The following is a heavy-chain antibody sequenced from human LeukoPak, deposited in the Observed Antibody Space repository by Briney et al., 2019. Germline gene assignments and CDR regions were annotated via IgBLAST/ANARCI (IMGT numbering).Heavy chain of an antibody. J-gene: IGHJ4*02. Sequence: GGSLRLSCAASGFTFSSYGMHWVRQAPGKGLEWVAVIWYDGSNKYYADSVKGRFTISRDNSKNTLYLQMNSLRAEDTAVYYCARVRGTAACHVTILIEDTAPWVWYRNWGQGTLVTVSS. CDR3: ARVRGTAACHVTILIEDTAPWVWYRN. CDR2: IWYDGSNK. CDR1: GFTFSSYG. D-gene: IGHD3-3*01. V-gene: IGHV3-33*01.